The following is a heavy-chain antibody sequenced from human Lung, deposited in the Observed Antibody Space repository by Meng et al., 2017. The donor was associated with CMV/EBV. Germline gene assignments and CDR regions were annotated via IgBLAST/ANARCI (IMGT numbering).Heavy chain of an antibody. CDR3: AASSSSWYQNWFDP. V-gene: IGHV1-18*01. CDR2: ISAYNGNT. D-gene: IGHD6-13*01. J-gene: IGHJ5*02. CDR1: GYPFTSYG. Sequence: VPRVQFGSAVKNPVASVKVSCKPSGYPFTSYGISCVRQGPGQGLEWMGWISAYNGNTNYAQKLQGKVTMTTDTSTSTAYMELRSLRSDDTAVYYCAASSSSWYQNWFDPWGQGTLVTVSS.